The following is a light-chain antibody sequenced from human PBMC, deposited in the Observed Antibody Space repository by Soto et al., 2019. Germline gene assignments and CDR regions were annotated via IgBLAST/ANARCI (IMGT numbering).Light chain of an antibody. CDR2: GAS. V-gene: IGKV1-27*01. Sequence: DVQMTQSPSSLSASVEDRVTITCRTSQGIGNYLAWYQQKPGKVPKLLFFGASTLQSGVPSRFSGSGSGTDFTLNISSLQLEDVATYYCQNYNRAPLTFGPGTKVDIK. CDR1: QGIGNY. J-gene: IGKJ3*01. CDR3: QNYNRAPLT.